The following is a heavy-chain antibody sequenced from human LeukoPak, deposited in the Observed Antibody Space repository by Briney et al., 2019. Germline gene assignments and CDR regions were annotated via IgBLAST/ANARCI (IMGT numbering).Heavy chain of an antibody. CDR2: IFYSGNT. CDR1: GDSITTSY. Sequence: SETLSLTCGVSGDSITTSYWNWIRQPPGQGLEWIGSIFYSGNTKYNPALQSRVTISVDTSKNQFSLEVNSVTAADTAVYYCARGRLSPSAFRPFEHWGRGTLVTVSS. V-gene: IGHV4-59*01. J-gene: IGHJ4*02. CDR3: ARGRLSPSAFRPFEH. D-gene: IGHD2/OR15-2a*01.